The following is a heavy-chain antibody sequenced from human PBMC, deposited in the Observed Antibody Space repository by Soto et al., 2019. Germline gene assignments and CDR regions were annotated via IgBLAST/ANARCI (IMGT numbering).Heavy chain of an antibody. CDR1: GGTFSSYA. Sequence: QVQLVQSGAEVKKPGSSVKVSCKASGGTFSSYAISWVRQAPGQGLEWMGGIIPIFGTANYAQKFQGRVTITADESTCTAYMELSSLRSEDTAVYYCARTPPAGNPWSYFDYWGQGTLVTVSS. CDR3: ARTPPAGNPWSYFDY. D-gene: IGHD6-13*01. J-gene: IGHJ4*02. CDR2: IIPIFGTA. V-gene: IGHV1-69*01.